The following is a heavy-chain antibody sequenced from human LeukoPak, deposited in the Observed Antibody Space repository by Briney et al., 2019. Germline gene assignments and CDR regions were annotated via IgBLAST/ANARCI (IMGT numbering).Heavy chain of an antibody. V-gene: IGHV4-34*01. CDR3: ARGRRITMVRGVIIGGGFDP. CDR2: INHSGST. CDR1: GGSFSGYY. J-gene: IGHJ5*02. D-gene: IGHD3-10*01. Sequence: PSETLSLTCAVYGGSFSGYYWSWIRQPPGKGLEWIGEINHSGSTNYNPSLRSRVTISVDTSKNQFSLKLSSVTAADTAVYYCARGRRITMVRGVIIGGGFDPWGQGTLVTVSS.